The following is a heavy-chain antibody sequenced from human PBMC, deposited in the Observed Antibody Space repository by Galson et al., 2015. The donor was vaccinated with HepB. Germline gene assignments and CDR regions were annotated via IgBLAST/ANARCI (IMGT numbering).Heavy chain of an antibody. V-gene: IGHV3-30-3*01. Sequence: LRLSCAASGFTFSSYAMHWVRQAPGKGLEWVAVISYDGSNKYYADSVKGRFTISRDNSKNTLYLQMNSLRAEDTAVYYCARDLDYDSSGYGYDAFDIWGQGTMVTVSS. CDR3: ARDLDYDSSGYGYDAFDI. D-gene: IGHD3-22*01. CDR2: ISYDGSNK. J-gene: IGHJ3*02. CDR1: GFTFSSYA.